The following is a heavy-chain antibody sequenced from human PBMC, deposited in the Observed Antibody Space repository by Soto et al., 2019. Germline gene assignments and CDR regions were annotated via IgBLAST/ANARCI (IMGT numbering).Heavy chain of an antibody. D-gene: IGHD6-6*01. CDR1: GYTFTSYG. CDR2: ISAYNGNT. V-gene: IGHV1-18*01. J-gene: IGHJ1*01. CDR3: AREGGIAARPEYFQH. Sequence: ASVKVSCKASGYTFTSYGISWVRQAPGQGLEWMGWISAYNGNTNYAQKLQGRVTMTTDTSTSTVYMELRSLRSDDTAVYYCAREGGIAARPEYFQHWGQGTLVTVSS.